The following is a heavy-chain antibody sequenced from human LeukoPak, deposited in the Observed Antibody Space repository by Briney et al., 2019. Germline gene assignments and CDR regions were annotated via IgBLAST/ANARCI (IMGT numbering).Heavy chain of an antibody. Sequence: PWGVLRLSCAASRFTFSSYTMTWVRQAPGRGLEWVSAMSDSGTSIYYVDSVKGRFTISRDNSKNTLYLQMNSLRAEDTAVYYCAKVEKLNPDRSGYYLPLGSWGQGTLVTVSS. D-gene: IGHD3-22*01. CDR2: MSDSGTSI. V-gene: IGHV3-23*01. CDR1: RFTFSSYT. J-gene: IGHJ5*02. CDR3: AKVEKLNPDRSGYYLPLGS.